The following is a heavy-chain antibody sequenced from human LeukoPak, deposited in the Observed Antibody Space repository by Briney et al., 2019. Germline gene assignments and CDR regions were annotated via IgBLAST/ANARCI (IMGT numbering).Heavy chain of an antibody. D-gene: IGHD5-18*01. V-gene: IGHV3-53*01. CDR1: GFTVRSNY. CDR3: ARGDPRGYSYGYAFDI. J-gene: IGHJ3*02. CDR2: IYSGGST. Sequence: TGGSLRLSCAASGFTVRSNYMSWVRQAPGKGLEWVSVIYSGGSTYYADSVKGRFTISRDNSKNTLYLQMNSLRAEDTAVYYCARGDPRGYSYGYAFDIWGQGTMVTVSS.